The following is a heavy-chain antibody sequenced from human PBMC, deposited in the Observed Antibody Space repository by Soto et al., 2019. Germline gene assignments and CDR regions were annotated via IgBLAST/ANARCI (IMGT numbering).Heavy chain of an antibody. CDR1: GGSISGSY. CDR3: ARSVAVPGAHIDY. CDR2: VYYTGST. V-gene: IGHV4-59*01. D-gene: IGHD6-19*01. Sequence: SETLSLTCSVSGGSISGSYWSWIRQSPGKGLEWLGYVYYTGSTNDSPSLRSRVSISVDTSKNEFSLRLSSVTAADTAVYFCARSVAVPGAHIDYWGQGTQVTVSS. J-gene: IGHJ4*02.